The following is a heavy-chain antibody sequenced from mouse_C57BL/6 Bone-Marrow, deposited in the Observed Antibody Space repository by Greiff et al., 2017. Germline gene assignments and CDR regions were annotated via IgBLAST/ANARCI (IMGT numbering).Heavy chain of an antibody. CDR2: ISDGGSYT. D-gene: IGHD4-1*01. J-gene: IGHJ3*01. CDR1: GFTFSSYA. V-gene: IGHV5-4*01. CDR3: ARDPTLTGTWFAY. Sequence: EVQGVESGGGLVKPGGSLKLSCAASGFTFSSYAMSWVRQTPEKRLEWVATISDGGSYTYYPDNVKGRFTISRDNAKNNLYLQMSHLKSEDTAMYYCARDPTLTGTWFAYWGQGTLVTVSA.